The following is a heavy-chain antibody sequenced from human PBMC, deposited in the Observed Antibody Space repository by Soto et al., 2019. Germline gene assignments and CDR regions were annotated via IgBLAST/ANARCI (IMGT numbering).Heavy chain of an antibody. CDR1: GFTFSSYG. CDR3: AESGGSYHEGGYYFDY. V-gene: IGHV3-30*03. J-gene: IGHJ4*02. Sequence: QVQLVESGGGVVQPGRSLRLSCAASGFTFSSYGMHWVRQAPGKGLEWVAVISYDGSNKYYADSVKGRFTISRDNSKNPLYLQMNRLRAEDTAVYYWAESGGSYHEGGYYFDYWGQGTLVTVSS. D-gene: IGHD3-16*02. CDR2: ISYDGSNK.